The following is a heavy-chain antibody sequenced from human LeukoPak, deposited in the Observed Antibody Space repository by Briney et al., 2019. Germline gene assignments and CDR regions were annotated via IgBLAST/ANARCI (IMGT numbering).Heavy chain of an antibody. CDR3: ARYDSSGGFNY. CDR1: GGSISSSSYY. Sequence: PSETLSLTCTVSGGSISSSSYYWGWIRQPPGKGLEWIGSIYYSGSTYYNPSLKSRVTISVDTSKNQFSLKLSSVTAADTAVYYCARYDSSGGFNYWGQGTLVTVSS. D-gene: IGHD3-22*01. CDR2: IYYSGST. J-gene: IGHJ4*02. V-gene: IGHV4-39*01.